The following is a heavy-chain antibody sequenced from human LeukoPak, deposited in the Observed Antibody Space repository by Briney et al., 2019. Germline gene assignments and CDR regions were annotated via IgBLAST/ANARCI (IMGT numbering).Heavy chain of an antibody. CDR2: ISSSGSTI. V-gene: IGHV3-11*01. D-gene: IGHD6-6*01. CDR1: GFTFSDYY. J-gene: IGHJ4*02. Sequence: PRGSLRLSCAASGFTFSDYYMSWIRQAPGKGLEWVSYISSSGSTIYYADSVKGRFTISRDNAKNSLYLQMNSLRAEDTAVYYCARDKEAARVYFDYWGQGTLVTVSS. CDR3: ARDKEAARVYFDY.